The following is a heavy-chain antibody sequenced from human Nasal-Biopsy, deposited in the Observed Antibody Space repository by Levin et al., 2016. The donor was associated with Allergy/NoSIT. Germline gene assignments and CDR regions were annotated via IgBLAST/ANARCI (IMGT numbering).Heavy chain of an antibody. Sequence: GESLKISCGASGFTFRDYYMSWIRQAPGKGLEWVSYIRSTSSYTNYADSVKGRFIISRDNAKNSLYLQMNSLRAEDTALYYCVKDRTDFWSGYYTFFDSWGQGTLVTVSS. J-gene: IGHJ4*02. D-gene: IGHD3-3*01. CDR3: VKDRTDFWSGYYTFFDS. CDR2: IRSTSSYT. CDR1: GFTFRDYY. V-gene: IGHV3-11*05.